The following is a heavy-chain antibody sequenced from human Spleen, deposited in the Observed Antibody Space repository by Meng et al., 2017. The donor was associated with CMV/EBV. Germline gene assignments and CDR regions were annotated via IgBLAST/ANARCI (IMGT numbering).Heavy chain of an antibody. V-gene: IGHV3-30*19. CDR3: AREDTNRRIVGATTSYYYYGMDV. J-gene: IGHJ6*02. Sequence: GESLKISCAASGFTFMNYGMHWVRQAPGKGLEWVAVISYDGSNKYYADSVKGRFTISRDNSKNTLYLQMNSLRAEDTAVYYCAREDTNRRIVGATTSYYYYGMDVWGQGTTVTVSS. D-gene: IGHD1-26*01. CDR2: ISYDGSNK. CDR1: GFTFMNYG.